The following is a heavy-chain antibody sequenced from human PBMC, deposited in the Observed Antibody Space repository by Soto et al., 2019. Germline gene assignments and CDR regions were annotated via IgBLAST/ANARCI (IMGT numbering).Heavy chain of an antibody. CDR1: GFTVSSNY. Sequence: GGSLRLSCAASGFTVSSNYMSWVRQAPGKGLEWVSVIYSGGSTYYADSVKGRFTISRDNAKNSLYLQMNSLRAEDTAVYYCARTLQKYCSSTSCHAFDIWGQGTMVTVSS. D-gene: IGHD2-2*01. CDR3: ARTLQKYCSSTSCHAFDI. CDR2: IYSGGST. V-gene: IGHV3-66*01. J-gene: IGHJ3*02.